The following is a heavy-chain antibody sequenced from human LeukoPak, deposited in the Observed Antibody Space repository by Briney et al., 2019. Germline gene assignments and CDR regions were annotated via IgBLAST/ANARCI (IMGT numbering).Heavy chain of an antibody. CDR1: GFNFNSYG. D-gene: IGHD3-3*01. J-gene: IGHJ4*02. V-gene: IGHV3-30*02. CDR3: ARDFGVVNTFDY. Sequence: GGSLRLSCATSGFNFNSYGVHWVRQAPGKGLEWVAFIRFDGSNTYYADSVKGRFTISRDNSKNTLSLQMNSLRTEDTALYYCARDFGVVNTFDYWGQGTLVTVSS. CDR2: IRFDGSNT.